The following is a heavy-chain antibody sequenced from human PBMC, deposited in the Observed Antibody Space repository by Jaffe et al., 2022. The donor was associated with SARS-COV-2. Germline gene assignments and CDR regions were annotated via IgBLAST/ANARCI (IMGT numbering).Heavy chain of an antibody. CDR1: GFTFSSYA. CDR3: ARDGRENGDYGRPQYYYYYGMDV. J-gene: IGHJ6*02. Sequence: QVQLVESGGGVVQPGRSLRLSCAASGFTFSSYAMHWVRQAPGKGLEWVAVISYDGSNKYYADSVKGRFTISRDNSKNTLYLQMNSLRAEDTAVYYCARDGRENGDYGRPQYYYYYGMDVWGQGTTVTVSS. CDR2: ISYDGSNK. D-gene: IGHD4-17*01. V-gene: IGHV3-30-3*01.